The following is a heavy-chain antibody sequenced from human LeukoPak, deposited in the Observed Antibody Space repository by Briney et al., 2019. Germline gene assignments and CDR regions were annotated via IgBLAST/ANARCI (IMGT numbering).Heavy chain of an antibody. CDR1: GFTFSSYS. Sequence: GGSLRLSCAASGFTFSSYSMNWVRQAPGKGLEWASSISSSSSYIYYADSVKGRFTISRDNAKNSLYLQMNSLRAEDTAVYYCARDNSPMIGGYYYYGMDVWGQGTTVTVSS. V-gene: IGHV3-21*01. CDR3: ARDNSPMIGGYYYYGMDV. CDR2: ISSSSSYI. J-gene: IGHJ6*02. D-gene: IGHD3-22*01.